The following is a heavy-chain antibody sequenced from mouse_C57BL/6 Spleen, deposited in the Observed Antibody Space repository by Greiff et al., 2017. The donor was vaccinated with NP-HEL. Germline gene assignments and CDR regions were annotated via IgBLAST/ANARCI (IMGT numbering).Heavy chain of an antibody. CDR2: IRNKANGYTT. V-gene: IGHV7-3*01. CDR3: ARWGTIYYDYDEGFAY. CDR1: GFTFTDYY. Sequence: EVQGVESGGGLVQPGGSLSLSCAASGFTFTDYYMSWVRQPPGKALEWLGFIRNKANGYTTEYSASVKGRFTISRDNSQSILYLQMNALRAEDSATYYCARWGTIYYDYDEGFAYWGQGTLVTVSA. J-gene: IGHJ3*01. D-gene: IGHD2-4*01.